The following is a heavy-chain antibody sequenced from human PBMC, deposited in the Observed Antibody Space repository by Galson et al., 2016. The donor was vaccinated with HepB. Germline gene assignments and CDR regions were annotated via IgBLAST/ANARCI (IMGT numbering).Heavy chain of an antibody. CDR1: GFTFSSYA. V-gene: IGHV3-30*09. D-gene: IGHD6-6*01. CDR3: AGERSTATPYIDH. J-gene: IGHJ4*02. Sequence: SLRLSCAASGFTFSSYAIHWVRQAPGKGLQWVALISYNGNRKYHTDSVKGRFAISRDNSKNTLYLQMNSLRPEDTAVYYCAGERSTATPYIDHWGQGTLVTVSS. CDR2: ISYNGNRK.